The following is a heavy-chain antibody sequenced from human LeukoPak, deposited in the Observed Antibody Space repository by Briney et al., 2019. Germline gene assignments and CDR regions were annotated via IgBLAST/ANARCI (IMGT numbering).Heavy chain of an antibody. CDR1: GFTFSSYS. V-gene: IGHV3-21*01. Sequence: GGSLRLSCAASGFTFSSYSMNWVRQAPGKGLEWVSSISSSSSYIYYADSVKGRFTISRDNAKNSLYLQMNSLRAEDTAVYYCARGGDNSNNWFDPWGQGTLVAVSS. CDR3: ARGGDNSNNWFDP. CDR2: ISSSSSYI. D-gene: IGHD3-10*01. J-gene: IGHJ5*02.